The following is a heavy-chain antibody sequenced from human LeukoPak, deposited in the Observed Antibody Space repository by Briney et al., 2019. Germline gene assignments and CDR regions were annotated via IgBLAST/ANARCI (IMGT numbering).Heavy chain of an antibody. D-gene: IGHD2-21*02. J-gene: IGHJ4*02. V-gene: IGHV4-34*01. CDR1: GDSFSGYY. Sequence: SETLSLTCAVYGDSFSGYYWSWLRQPPGKRLEWIGEINHSENTNYSPSLKSRVTISVDTSKNQFSLKLSSVTAADTAVYYCARGPCCGGDAFDYWGQGTLVTVSS. CDR2: INHSENT. CDR3: ARGPCCGGDAFDY.